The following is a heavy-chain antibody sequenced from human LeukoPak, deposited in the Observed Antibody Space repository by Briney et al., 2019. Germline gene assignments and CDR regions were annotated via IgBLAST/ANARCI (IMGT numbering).Heavy chain of an antibody. CDR2: ISDSGKTR. CDR1: GFTFSSSE. Sequence: PGGSLRLSCAASGFTFSSSEMNWVRQAPGKGLEWVSYISDSGKTRYYADSVKGRFTISRDNAKTSLYLQMNSLRAEDTAVYYCARHLSGITGYTYGRGIDYWGQGTLVTVSS. D-gene: IGHD5-18*01. V-gene: IGHV3-48*03. J-gene: IGHJ4*02. CDR3: ARHLSGITGYTYGRGIDY.